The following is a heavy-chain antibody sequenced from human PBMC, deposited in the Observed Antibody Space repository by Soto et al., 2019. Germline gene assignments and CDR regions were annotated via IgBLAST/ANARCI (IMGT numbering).Heavy chain of an antibody. D-gene: IGHD5-18*01. V-gene: IGHV5-51*01. CDR2: IYPGDSDT. Sequence: GESLKISCKGSGYSFTTYWIGWVRQTPGKGLEWMGIIYPGDSDTKYNPSFQGQVTISADRSISTAYLQWSSLEASDTAIYYCARNSAAMITGIDFWGQGTRVTVSP. CDR3: ARNSAAMITGIDF. J-gene: IGHJ4*02. CDR1: GYSFTTYW.